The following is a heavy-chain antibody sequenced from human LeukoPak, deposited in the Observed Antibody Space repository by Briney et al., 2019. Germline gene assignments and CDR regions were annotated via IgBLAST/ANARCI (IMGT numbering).Heavy chain of an antibody. Sequence: GGSLRLSCAASGFSFRSHGMHWVRQAPGKGLEWVAVIWYDGSNQYYADSVKGRLTISRDNSKNMVFLQMNSLRDDDTAVYYCARDTTARYLDYWGQGALVIVSS. CDR1: GFSFRSHG. J-gene: IGHJ4*02. V-gene: IGHV3-33*01. CDR2: IWYDGSNQ. D-gene: IGHD3-9*01. CDR3: ARDTTARYLDY.